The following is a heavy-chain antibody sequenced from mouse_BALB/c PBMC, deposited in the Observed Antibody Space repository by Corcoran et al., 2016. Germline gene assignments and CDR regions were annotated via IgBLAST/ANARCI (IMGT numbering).Heavy chain of an antibody. Sequence: EVQLQQSGAELVKPGASVKLSCTASGFNIKDTYMHWVKQRPEQGLEWIGRIDHANGNTKYDPKFQGKATITADTSSNTADLQLSSMTSEDTAVYYCARGDWYVEVWGAGTTVTVSS. J-gene: IGHJ1*01. V-gene: IGHV14-3*02. CDR1: GFNIKDTY. CDR2: IDHANGNT. CDR3: ARGDWYVEV.